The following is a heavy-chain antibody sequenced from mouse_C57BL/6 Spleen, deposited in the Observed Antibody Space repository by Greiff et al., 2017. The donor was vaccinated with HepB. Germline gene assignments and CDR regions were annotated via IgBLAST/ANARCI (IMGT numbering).Heavy chain of an antibody. CDR3: ARSLITTVVPYAMDY. CDR2: INPGSGNT. V-gene: IGHV1-66*01. Sequence: VQLQESGPELVKPGASVKISCKASGYSFTSYYIHWVKQRPGQGLEWIGWINPGSGNTKYNEKFKGKATLTADTSSSTAYMQLSSLTSEDSAVYYCARSLITTVVPYAMDYWGQGTSVTVSS. J-gene: IGHJ4*01. CDR1: GYSFTSYY. D-gene: IGHD1-1*01.